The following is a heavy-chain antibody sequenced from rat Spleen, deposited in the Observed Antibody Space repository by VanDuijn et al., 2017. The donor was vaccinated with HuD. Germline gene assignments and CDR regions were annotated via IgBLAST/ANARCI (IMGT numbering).Heavy chain of an antibody. V-gene: IGHV2-47*01. CDR2: MWSDGDT. Sequence: QVQLKESGPGLVQPSQTLSLTCTVSGLSLSINSVSWIRQPPGKGLEWMGVMWSDGDTSYNSALKSRLSISRDTSKSQVFLKMSSLQTEDTATYYCASFSGPYYYVMDAWGQGASVTVSS. CDR3: ASFSGPYYYVMDA. CDR1: GLSLSINS. D-gene: IGHD4-3*01. J-gene: IGHJ4*01.